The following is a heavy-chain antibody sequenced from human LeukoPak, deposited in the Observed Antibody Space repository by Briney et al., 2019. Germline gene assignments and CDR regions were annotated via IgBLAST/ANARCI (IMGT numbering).Heavy chain of an antibody. CDR1: GFTFSSYA. V-gene: IGHV3-23*01. D-gene: IGHD3-3*01. J-gene: IGHJ4*02. Sequence: GGSLRLSCAASGFTFSSYAMSWVRQAPGKGLEWVSAISGSGGSTYYADSVKGRFTISRDNSKNTLHLQMNSLRAEDTAVYYCAKDLELRFLEWLRPFDYWGQGTLVTVSS. CDR3: AKDLELRFLEWLRPFDY. CDR2: ISGSGGST.